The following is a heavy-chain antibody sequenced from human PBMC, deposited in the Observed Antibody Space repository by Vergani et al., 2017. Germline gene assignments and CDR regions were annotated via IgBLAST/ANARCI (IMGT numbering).Heavy chain of an antibody. CDR3: ARGGNYCSSTSCQGTFDY. CDR1: GGSFSGYY. V-gene: IGHV4-34*01. Sequence: QVQLQQWGAGLLKPSETLSLTCAVYGGSFSGYYWSWIRQPPGKGLEWIGEINHSGSTNYNPSLKSRVTISVDTSKNQFSLKLSSVTAADTAVYYCARGGNYCSSTSCQGTFDYWGQGTLVTVSS. J-gene: IGHJ4*02. D-gene: IGHD2-2*01. CDR2: INHSGST.